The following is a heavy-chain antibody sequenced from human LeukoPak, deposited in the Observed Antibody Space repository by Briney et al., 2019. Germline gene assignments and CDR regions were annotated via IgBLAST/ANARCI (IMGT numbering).Heavy chain of an antibody. V-gene: IGHV1-2*02. J-gene: IGHJ4*02. Sequence: ASVKVSCKASGYTFTGYYMHWERQAPGQGLEWMGWINPNSGGTNYAQKFQGRVTMTRDTSISTAYMELSRLRSDDTAMYYCARRSGADGIDYWGQGTLVTVSS. D-gene: IGHD1-26*01. CDR1: GYTFTGYY. CDR3: ARRSGADGIDY. CDR2: INPNSGGT.